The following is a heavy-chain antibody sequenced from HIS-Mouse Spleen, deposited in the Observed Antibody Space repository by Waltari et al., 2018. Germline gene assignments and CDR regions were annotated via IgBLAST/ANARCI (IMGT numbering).Heavy chain of an antibody. J-gene: IGHJ6*02. CDR2: SSSSGSTI. CDR1: GFTFSDYY. CDR3: ARGNCGGDCYYYYYYGMDV. Sequence: QVQLVESGGGLVKPGGSLRLSCAASGFTFSDYYMSWIRQAPGKGRDGVSYSSSSGSTIYYADSGKGRFTISRDNAKNSLYLQMNSLRAEDTAVYYCARGNCGGDCYYYYYYGMDVWGQGTTVTVSS. V-gene: IGHV3-11*01. D-gene: IGHD2-21*02.